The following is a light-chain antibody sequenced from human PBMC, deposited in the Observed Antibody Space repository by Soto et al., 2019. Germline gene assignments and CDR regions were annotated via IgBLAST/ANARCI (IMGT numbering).Light chain of an antibody. Sequence: DIQMTQSPSTLSASVGDRVTITCRASQSISSWLDWYQQKPGKAPKLLIYKASSLESGVPSRFSGSGSGTEFTLTISSLQPDDFANYYCQQDNSYPLTFGGGTKVEIK. CDR2: KAS. J-gene: IGKJ4*01. CDR3: QQDNSYPLT. CDR1: QSISSW. V-gene: IGKV1-5*03.